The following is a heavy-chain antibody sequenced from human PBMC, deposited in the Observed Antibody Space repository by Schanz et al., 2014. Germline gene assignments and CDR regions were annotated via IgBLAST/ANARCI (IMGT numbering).Heavy chain of an antibody. J-gene: IGHJ3*02. V-gene: IGHV3-23*04. CDR2: ISGSSRTI. CDR3: AKGRFGELSAFDI. Sequence: EVQLVESGGGVVQPGRSLRLSCAASGFPFSTHAMHWFRQAPGKGLEWVSYISGSSRTIYYADSVRGRFTISRDNSKNTLYLQMNSLRAEDTAVYYCAKGRFGELSAFDIWGQGTMVTVSS. D-gene: IGHD3-10*01. CDR1: GFPFSTHA.